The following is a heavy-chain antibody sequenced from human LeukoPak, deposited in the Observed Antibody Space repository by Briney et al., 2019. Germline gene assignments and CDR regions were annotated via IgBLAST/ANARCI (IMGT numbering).Heavy chain of an antibody. D-gene: IGHD3-10*01. CDR2: IWYDGSNK. CDR3: ARVEGRFYGSGSYRGFDY. J-gene: IGHJ4*02. Sequence: GSLRLSCAASGFTFSSYGMHWVRQAPGKGLEWVAVIWYDGSNKYYVDSVKGRFTISRDNSKNMLYLRMNSLRAEDTAVYYCARVEGRFYGSGSYRGFDYWGQGTLVTVSS. V-gene: IGHV3-33*01. CDR1: GFTFSSYG.